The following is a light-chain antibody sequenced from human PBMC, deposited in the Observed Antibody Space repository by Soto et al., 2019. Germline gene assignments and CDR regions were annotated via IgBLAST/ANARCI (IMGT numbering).Light chain of an antibody. J-gene: IGLJ3*02. CDR3: CSYAGSNTGV. CDR2: EGS. Sequence: QSVLTQPASVSGSPGQSITISCTGTSSDVGSSNLVSWYQQHPGKAPKVMIYEGSKRPSGVSNRFSGSKSGNTASLTISGLQAEDEADFYCCSYAGSNTGVFGGGTQLTVL. V-gene: IGLV2-23*01. CDR1: SSDVGSSNL.